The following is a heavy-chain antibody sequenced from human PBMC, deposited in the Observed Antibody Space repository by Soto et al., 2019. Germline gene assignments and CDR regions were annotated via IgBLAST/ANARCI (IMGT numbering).Heavy chain of an antibody. J-gene: IGHJ6*02. V-gene: IGHV1-2*04. Sequence: ASVKVSCKASGYTFTGYYMHWVRQAPGQGLEWMGWINPNSGGTNYAQKFQGWVTMTRDTSISTAYMELSRLRSDDTAVYYCARGAAVALYYYYYGMDVWGQGTTVTVSS. CDR2: INPNSGGT. D-gene: IGHD6-19*01. CDR3: ARGAAVALYYYYYGMDV. CDR1: GYTFTGYY.